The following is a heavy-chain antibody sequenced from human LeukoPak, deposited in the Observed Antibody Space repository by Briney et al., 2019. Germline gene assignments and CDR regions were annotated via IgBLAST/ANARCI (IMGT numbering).Heavy chain of an antibody. CDR2: IYYRGGT. CDR3: ARGRLIVAPGVYYFEY. CDR1: GDYSSDYY. V-gene: IGHV4-59*08. Sequence: SETLSLTCTVSGDYSSDYYWSWIRQPPGKGLEWIGYIYYRGGTNYNPSLEWRVTISGDTSKNEFSLKLTCVTAADTAVYYCARGRLIVAPGVYYFEYWGQGTLVTV. D-gene: IGHD5-12*01. J-gene: IGHJ4*02.